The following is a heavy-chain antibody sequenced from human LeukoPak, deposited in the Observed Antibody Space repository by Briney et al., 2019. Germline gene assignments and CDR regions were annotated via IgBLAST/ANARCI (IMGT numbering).Heavy chain of an antibody. CDR2: IYYSGST. Sequence: PSQTLSLTCTVSGGSISSGDYYWSWLPQPPGKGLEWIGYIYYSGSTYYNPSLKSRVTISVDTSKNQFSLKLSSVTAADTAVYYCARWVVRGVSPPSFDYWGQGTLVTVSS. CDR1: GGSISSGDYY. D-gene: IGHD3-10*01. J-gene: IGHJ4*02. V-gene: IGHV4-30-4*01. CDR3: ARWVVRGVSPPSFDY.